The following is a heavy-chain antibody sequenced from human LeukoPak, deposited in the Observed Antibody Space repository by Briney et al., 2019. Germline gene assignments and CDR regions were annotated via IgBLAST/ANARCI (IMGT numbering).Heavy chain of an antibody. CDR3: ARANYGHFDY. D-gene: IGHD3-16*01. CDR2: IYSGGST. Sequence: GGSLRLSCAASGFTVSSNYMSWVRQAPGKGLEWISVIYSGGSTYYADSVKGRFTISRDNSKNTLYLQMNSLRAEDTAVYYCARANYGHFDYWGQGTLVTVSS. V-gene: IGHV3-53*01. J-gene: IGHJ4*02. CDR1: GFTVSSNY.